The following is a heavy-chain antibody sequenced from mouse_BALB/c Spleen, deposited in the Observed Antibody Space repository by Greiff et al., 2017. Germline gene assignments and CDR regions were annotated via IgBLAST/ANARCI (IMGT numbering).Heavy chain of an antibody. V-gene: IGHV14-3*02. CDR1: GFNIKDTY. D-gene: IGHD3-1*01. CDR2: IDPANGNT. CDR3: ATGYGFDV. Sequence: VQLKESGAELVQPGASVKLSCTASGFNIKDTYMHWVKQRPEQGLEWIGRIDPANGNTKYDPKFQGKATITADTSSNTAYLQLSSLTSEDTAVYYCATGYGFDVWGAGTTVTVSS. J-gene: IGHJ1*01.